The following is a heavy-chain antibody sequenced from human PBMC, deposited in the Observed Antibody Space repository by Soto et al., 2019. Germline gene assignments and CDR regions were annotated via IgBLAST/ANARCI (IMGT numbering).Heavy chain of an antibody. CDR2: IYYSGST. V-gene: IGHV4-39*01. J-gene: IGHJ4*02. CDR3: ARRIFYGDYEGGDFDY. D-gene: IGHD4-17*01. Sequence: QLQLQESGPGLVKPSETLSLTCTVSGGSISSSSYYWGWIRQPPGKGLEWTGSIYYSGSTYYNPSLKSRVTISVDTSKNQFSLKLSSVTAADTAVYYCARRIFYGDYEGGDFDYWGQGTLVTVSS. CDR1: GGSISSSSYY.